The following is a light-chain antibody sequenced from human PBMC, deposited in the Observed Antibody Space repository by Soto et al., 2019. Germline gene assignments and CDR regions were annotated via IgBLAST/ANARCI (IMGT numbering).Light chain of an antibody. CDR1: QSVSSSY. Sequence: EIVLTQSPGTLSLSPGERATLSRRASQSVSSSYLAWYQQKPGQAPRLLIYGASGRATGIPDRFSGSGSGTDFTLTINRLEPEDFAVYYCQQYGSSPPVTFGQGTRLEIK. V-gene: IGKV3-20*01. CDR3: QQYGSSPPVT. CDR2: GAS. J-gene: IGKJ5*01.